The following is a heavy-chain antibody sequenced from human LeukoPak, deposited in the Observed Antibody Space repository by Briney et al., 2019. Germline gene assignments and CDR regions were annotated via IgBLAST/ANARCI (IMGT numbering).Heavy chain of an antibody. CDR2: ISSSSSYI. D-gene: IGHD4-17*01. V-gene: IGHV3-21*01. CDR3: ARGRTTVTTDFDY. Sequence: GGSLRLSCAASGFTFSSYRMNWVRQAPGKGLEWVSSISSSSSYIYYADSVKGRFTISRDNAKNSLYLQMNSLRAEDTAVYYCARGRTTVTTDFDYWGQGTLVTVSS. CDR1: GFTFSSYR. J-gene: IGHJ4*02.